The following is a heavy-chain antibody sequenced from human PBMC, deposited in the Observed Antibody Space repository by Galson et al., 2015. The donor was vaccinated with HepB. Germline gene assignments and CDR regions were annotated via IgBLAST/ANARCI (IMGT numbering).Heavy chain of an antibody. V-gene: IGHV5-51*01. CDR3: ASSRLGDQRPDGFDP. Sequence: QSGAEVKKPGESLKISCKGSGYSFTSYWIGWVRQMPGKGLEWMGIIYPGDSDTRYSPSFQGQVTISADKSISTAYLQWSSLKASDTAMYYCASSRLGDQRPDGFDPWGQGTLVTVSS. J-gene: IGHJ5*02. CDR1: GYSFTSYW. CDR2: IYPGDSDT. D-gene: IGHD6-25*01.